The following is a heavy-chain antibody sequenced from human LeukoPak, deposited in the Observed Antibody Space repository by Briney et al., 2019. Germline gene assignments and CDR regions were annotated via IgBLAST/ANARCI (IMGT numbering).Heavy chain of an antibody. Sequence: SETLSLTCAVYGGSFSGYYWSWIRQPPGKGLEWIGEINHSGSTNYNPSLKSRVTISVDTSKNQFSLKLSSVTAADTAVYYCAREGWDYHCRYNWFDPWGQGTLVTVSS. CDR2: INHSGST. CDR3: AREGWDYHCRYNWFDP. J-gene: IGHJ5*02. D-gene: IGHD3-16*01. CDR1: GGSFSGYY. V-gene: IGHV4-34*01.